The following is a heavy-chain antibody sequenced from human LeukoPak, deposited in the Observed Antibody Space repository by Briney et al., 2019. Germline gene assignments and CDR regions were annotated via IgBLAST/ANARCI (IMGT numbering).Heavy chain of an antibody. Sequence: GGSLRLSCAASGFTFSSYGMHWVRQAPGKGLEWVAVISYDGSNKYYADSVKGRFTISRDNSMNTLYLQMNSLRAEDTAVYYCSRSGYCTNGVCYINYYGMDVWGQGTTVTVSS. CDR1: GFTFSSYG. CDR2: ISYDGSNK. J-gene: IGHJ6*02. CDR3: SRSGYCTNGVCYINYYGMDV. V-gene: IGHV3-30*03. D-gene: IGHD2-8*01.